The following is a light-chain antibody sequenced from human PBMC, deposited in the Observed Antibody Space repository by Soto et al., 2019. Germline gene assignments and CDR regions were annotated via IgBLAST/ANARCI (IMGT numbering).Light chain of an antibody. CDR1: QTISSH. J-gene: IGKJ1*01. CDR2: AAS. V-gene: IGKV1-39*01. Sequence: DIQMTQSPSSLSASVGDRVIITFRASQTISSHLNWYQQKPGKAPNLLVYAASSLQSGVPSRFTGSGSGTDFTLTISRLEPEDFAVYYCQQYGSSPWTFGQGTKV. CDR3: QQYGSSPWT.